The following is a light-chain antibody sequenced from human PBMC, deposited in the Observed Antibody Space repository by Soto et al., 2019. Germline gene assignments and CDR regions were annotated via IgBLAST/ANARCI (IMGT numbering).Light chain of an antibody. CDR1: QSVGSY. V-gene: IGKV3-11*01. CDR3: QQRRNWPIYT. J-gene: IGKJ2*01. CDR2: DSS. Sequence: EIVLTQSPATLSLSPGERATLSCRASQSVGSYLAWYQQKPGQAPRLLIYDSSNRATGIPARFSGSGSGTDFTLTISSLEPEDFAVYYCQQRRNWPIYTFGQGTKLEIK.